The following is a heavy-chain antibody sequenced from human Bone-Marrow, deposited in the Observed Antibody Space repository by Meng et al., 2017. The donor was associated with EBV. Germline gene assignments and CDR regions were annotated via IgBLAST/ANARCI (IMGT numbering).Heavy chain of an antibody. CDR3: ARERGSRYYWLDP. D-gene: IGHD2-15*01. Sequence: GLLVQSGAEVKKPGASVKVSCKASGYTFTDYFMYWVRLAPGQGPEWMGRINPKSGATNYAQKFQGRVTMTRDTSIDTVYMELTSLRSDDTAVYYCARERGSRYYWLDPWGQGTLVTVSS. V-gene: IGHV1-2*06. CDR1: GYTFTDYF. CDR2: INPKSGAT. J-gene: IGHJ5*02.